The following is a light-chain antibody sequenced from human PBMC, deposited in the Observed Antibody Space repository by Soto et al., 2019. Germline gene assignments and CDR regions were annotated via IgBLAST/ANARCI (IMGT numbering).Light chain of an antibody. V-gene: IGLV2-14*01. CDR3: SSYTSSSIPYV. Sequence: QSALTQPASVSGSPGQSITISCTGTSSDVGGYNCVSWYQQHPGKAPKLMIYEVSNRPSGVSNRFSGSKSGNTASLTISGLQAEDEADYYCSSYTSSSIPYVFGTGTKLTVL. CDR1: SSDVGGYNC. CDR2: EVS. J-gene: IGLJ1*01.